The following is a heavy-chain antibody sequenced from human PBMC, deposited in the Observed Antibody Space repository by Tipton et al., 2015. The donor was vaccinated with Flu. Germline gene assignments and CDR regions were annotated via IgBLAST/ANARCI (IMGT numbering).Heavy chain of an antibody. CDR2: ISSSGSTI. CDR3: ASGRAMVRGVITLGAFDI. V-gene: IGHV3-48*03. J-gene: IGHJ3*02. D-gene: IGHD3-10*01. CDR1: GFTFSSYE. Sequence: SLRLSCAASGFTFSSYEMNWVRQAPGKGLEWVSYISSSGSTIYYADSVKGRFTISRDNAKNSLYLQMNSLRAEDTAVYYCASGRAMVRGVITLGAFDIWGQGTMVTVSS.